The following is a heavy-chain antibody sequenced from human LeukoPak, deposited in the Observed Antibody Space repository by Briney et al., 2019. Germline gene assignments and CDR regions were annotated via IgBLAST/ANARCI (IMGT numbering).Heavy chain of an antibody. Sequence: GGSLRLSCAASGFTVSSNYMSWVRQAPGKGLEWVSVIYSDGNTYYADSVKGRFTISRDNSKNTLYLQMNSLRAEDTAVYYCARRTEWVITDYWGQGTLVTVSS. V-gene: IGHV3-53*01. J-gene: IGHJ4*02. CDR1: GFTVSSNY. D-gene: IGHD3-22*01. CDR3: ARRTEWVITDY. CDR2: IYSDGNT.